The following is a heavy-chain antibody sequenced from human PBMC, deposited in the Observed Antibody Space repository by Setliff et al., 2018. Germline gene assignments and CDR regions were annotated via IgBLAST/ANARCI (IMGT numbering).Heavy chain of an antibody. J-gene: IGHJ3*02. Sequence: GASVKVSCKASGGTFSSYAISWVRQAPGQGLEWMGGIIPILGIANYAQKFQGRVTITADESTSTAYMELSSLRSEDTAVYYCARDRNYYGSGSYHNADAFEIWGQGTRVTVSS. CDR3: ARDRNYYGSGSYHNADAFEI. CDR2: IIPILGIA. V-gene: IGHV1-69*10. D-gene: IGHD3-10*01. CDR1: GGTFSSYA.